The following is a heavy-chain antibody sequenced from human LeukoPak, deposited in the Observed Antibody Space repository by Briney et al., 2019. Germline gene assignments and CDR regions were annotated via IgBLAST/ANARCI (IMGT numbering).Heavy chain of an antibody. CDR1: GYTFTGYY. J-gene: IGHJ4*02. CDR3: ARRASSSWYAFDY. CDR2: INPNNGGT. V-gene: IGHV1-2*06. D-gene: IGHD6-13*01. Sequence: ASVKVSCKASGYTFTGYYMHWVRQAPGQGLEWMGRINPNNGGTNYAQKFQGRVTMTRDTSISTAYMELSRLRSDDTAVYYCARRASSSWYAFDYWGQGTLVTVSS.